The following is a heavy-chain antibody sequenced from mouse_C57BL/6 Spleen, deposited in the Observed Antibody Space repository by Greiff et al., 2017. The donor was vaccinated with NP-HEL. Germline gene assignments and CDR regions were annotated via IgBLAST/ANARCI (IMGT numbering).Heavy chain of an antibody. CDR3: ATPLYRGAWFAY. Sequence: SGYTFTDYNMDWVKQSHGKSLEWIGDINPNNGGTIYNQKFKGKATLTVDKSSSTAYMELRSLTSEDTAVYYCATPLYRGAWFAYWGQGTLVTVSA. J-gene: IGHJ3*01. CDR2: INPNNGGT. V-gene: IGHV1-18*01. CDR1: GYTFTDYN. D-gene: IGHD2-3*01.